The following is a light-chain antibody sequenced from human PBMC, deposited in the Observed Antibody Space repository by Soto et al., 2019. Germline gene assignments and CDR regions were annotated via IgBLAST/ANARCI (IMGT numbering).Light chain of an antibody. J-gene: IGLJ2*01. CDR3: ASRDDSLNGVV. V-gene: IGLV1-44*01. CDR1: SSNIGSYT. CDR2: SNK. Sequence: QSVLTQPPSASGTPGQRVTISCSGSSSNIGSYTANWHQQLPGTAPKLLIYSNKERPSGVPDRFSGSKSGTSASLAISGLQSEDEADYYCASRDDSLNGVVFGGGTKLTVL.